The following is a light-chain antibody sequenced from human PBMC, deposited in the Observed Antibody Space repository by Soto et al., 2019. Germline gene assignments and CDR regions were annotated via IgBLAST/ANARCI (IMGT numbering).Light chain of an antibody. Sequence: TQSPVTLSVSPGERATLSCRASQSVTNSYLAWYQQKPGQAPRLLIYGASNRATGIPDRFSGSGSGTDFTLTISRLEPEDFAVYYCQQYGSSGTFGQGTKVDIK. V-gene: IGKV3-20*01. J-gene: IGKJ1*01. CDR1: QSVTNSY. CDR3: QQYGSSGT. CDR2: GAS.